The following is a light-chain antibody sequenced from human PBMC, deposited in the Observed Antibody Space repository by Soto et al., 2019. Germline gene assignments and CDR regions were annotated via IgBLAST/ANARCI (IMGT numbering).Light chain of an antibody. CDR2: GAS. J-gene: IGKJ1*01. V-gene: IGKV1-9*01. CDR1: PAIANY. CDR3: QQFNSYLWT. Sequence: DIQLTQSPSLLSASVGDRITITCRASPAIANYFAWYQQKPGEAPKLLIYGASTLQGGVPSRLSGSADGVEFTLTISNLQPEDIATYYCQQFNSYLWTFGQGAKVEIK.